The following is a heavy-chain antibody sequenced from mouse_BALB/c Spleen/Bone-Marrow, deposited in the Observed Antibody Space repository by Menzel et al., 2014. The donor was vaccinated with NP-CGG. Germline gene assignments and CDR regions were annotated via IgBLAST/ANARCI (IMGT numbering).Heavy chain of an antibody. CDR2: IFPNNGGT. V-gene: IGHV1-18*01. D-gene: IGHD2-10*02. Sequence: VQLQQSGPELVKPGASVKISCKTSGYTFTEYTMHWVKQSRGKSLEWIGGIFPNNGGTYCNQKFKGKATLTVDKSSSTAYMELRSLTSEDSAVYHCARRYGNYHDFYYYAMDYWGQGTSVTVSS. CDR1: GYTFTEYT. J-gene: IGHJ4*01. CDR3: ARRYGNYHDFYYYAMDY.